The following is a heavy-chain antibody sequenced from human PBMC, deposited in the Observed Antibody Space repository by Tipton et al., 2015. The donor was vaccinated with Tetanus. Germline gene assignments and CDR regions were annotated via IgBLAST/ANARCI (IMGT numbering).Heavy chain of an antibody. CDR1: GYIFRNYW. V-gene: IGHV5-51*01. Sequence: QSGPEVKKPGESLKISCKGSGYIFRNYWIGWVRQMSGKGLEWMGIIYPGDSDTRYNPSFQGQVTISVDESINTAYLQWSSLKASDSAVYFCARHGSIGARQNRFDSWGQGTQVIVSS. CDR2: IYPGDSDT. D-gene: IGHD6-6*01. J-gene: IGHJ5*01. CDR3: ARHGSIGARQNRFDS.